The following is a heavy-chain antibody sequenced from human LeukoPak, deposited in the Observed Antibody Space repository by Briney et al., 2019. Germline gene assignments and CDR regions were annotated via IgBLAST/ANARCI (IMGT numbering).Heavy chain of an antibody. CDR3: ARKVRWSGYYYMDV. Sequence: SETLSLTCAVYSESFSDYYWSWIRQPPGKGLEWIGEINHRGRTNYNPSLKSRVTISVDTSKNQFSLKLSSVTAADTAVYYCARKVRWSGYYYMDVWGKGTTVTVSS. D-gene: IGHD3-10*01. CDR1: SESFSDYY. V-gene: IGHV4-34*01. J-gene: IGHJ6*03. CDR2: INHRGRT.